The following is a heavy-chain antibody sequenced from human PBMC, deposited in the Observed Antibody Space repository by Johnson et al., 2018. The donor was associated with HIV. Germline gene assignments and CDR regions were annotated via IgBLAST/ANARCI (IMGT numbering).Heavy chain of an antibody. Sequence: QVQLVESGGGLVKPGGSLILSCAASRLIFSDYFMSWIRQAPGKGLEWVASISGSGDNTYYADSVKGRFTISRDNSKNTLYLQMNSLRAEDTALYYCAKDLFYDPHAFDIWGQGTMVTVSS. D-gene: IGHD2/OR15-2a*01. CDR2: ISGSGDNT. J-gene: IGHJ3*02. CDR3: AKDLFYDPHAFDI. V-gene: IGHV3-11*01. CDR1: RLIFSDYF.